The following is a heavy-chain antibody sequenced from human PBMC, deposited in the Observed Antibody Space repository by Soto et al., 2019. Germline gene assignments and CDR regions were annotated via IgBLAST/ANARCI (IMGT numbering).Heavy chain of an antibody. CDR2: MNPNSGNT. V-gene: IGHV1-8*01. J-gene: IGHJ3*02. Sequence: QVQLVQSGAEVKKPGASVKVSCKASGYTFTSYDINWVRQATGQGLEWMGWMNPNSGNTGYAQKFQGRVTMTRNTSISTAYMELGSLRSEDTAVYYCARGGWGVWYDYGDYYAFDIWGQGTMVTVSS. CDR1: GYTFTSYD. D-gene: IGHD4-17*01. CDR3: ARGGWGVWYDYGDYYAFDI.